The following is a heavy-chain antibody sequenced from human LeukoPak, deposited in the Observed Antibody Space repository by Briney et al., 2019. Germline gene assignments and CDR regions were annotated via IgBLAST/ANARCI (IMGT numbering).Heavy chain of an antibody. J-gene: IGHJ5*02. Sequence: NTSETLSLTCTVSGGSISSGRYYWSRIRQPAGKGLEWIGRIYTTGSTNYNSFLKSRVTISVDTSKNQFSLKLSSVTAADTAVYYCARQDDWFDPWGLGMLVTVSS. V-gene: IGHV4-61*02. D-gene: IGHD2-15*01. CDR3: ARQDDWFDP. CDR2: IYTTGST. CDR1: GGSISSGRYY.